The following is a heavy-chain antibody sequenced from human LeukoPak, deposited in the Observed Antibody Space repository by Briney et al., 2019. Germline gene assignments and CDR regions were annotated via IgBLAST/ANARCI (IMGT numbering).Heavy chain of an antibody. CDR2: INSDGSST. D-gene: IGHD3-9*01. Sequence: GGSLRLSCAASGFTFSSYWMHWVRQAPGKGLVWVSRINSDGSSTSYADSVKGRFTISRDNAKNTLYLQMNSLRAEDTAAYYCARSGYFDWFYHWGQGTLVTVSS. CDR3: ARSGYFDWFYH. V-gene: IGHV3-74*01. CDR1: GFTFSSYW. J-gene: IGHJ5*02.